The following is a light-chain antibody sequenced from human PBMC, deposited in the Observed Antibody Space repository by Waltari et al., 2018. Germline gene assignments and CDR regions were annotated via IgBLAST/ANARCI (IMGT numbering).Light chain of an antibody. J-gene: IGKJ4*01. CDR3: QQYDDLPLT. CDR1: QDIDIF. Sequence: DIQMTQSPSSLSASVGDSATITCQASQDIDIFVNWYQQKSGKAPKLLIYDASNLQPGVPSRFSGSKSGTDFVFTITSLQPEDIATYYCQQYDDLPLTFGGGTKVEIQ. V-gene: IGKV1-33*01. CDR2: DAS.